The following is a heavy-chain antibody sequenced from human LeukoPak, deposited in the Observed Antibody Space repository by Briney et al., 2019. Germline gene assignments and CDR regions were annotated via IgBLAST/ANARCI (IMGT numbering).Heavy chain of an antibody. J-gene: IGHJ4*02. Sequence: SETLSLTCNVSGGSISSSSYYCGWIRQPPGKGLEWIGSIFYSGSTYYKSSLKSRVTISVDTSKNQFSLRLSSVTAADTAVYYCARLTYTYYYDSSTYSFWGQGTLVTVSS. V-gene: IGHV4-39*01. D-gene: IGHD3-22*01. CDR2: IFYSGST. CDR3: ARLTYTYYYDSSTYSF. CDR1: GGSISSSSYY.